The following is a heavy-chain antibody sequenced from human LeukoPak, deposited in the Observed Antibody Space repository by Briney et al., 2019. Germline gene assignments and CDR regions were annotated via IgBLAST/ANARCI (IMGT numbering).Heavy chain of an antibody. J-gene: IGHJ4*02. CDR2: ISSSGNTI. Sequence: GGSLRLSCAASGFTFSSYNMNWVRQAPGKGLEWVSSISSSGNTIYYADSVKGRFTISRDNAQSSLFLQMNNLRAEDMAVYYCAREAVGARRDFDFWGQGTLVTVSS. CDR1: GFTFSSYN. D-gene: IGHD1-26*01. V-gene: IGHV3-48*04. CDR3: AREAVGARRDFDF.